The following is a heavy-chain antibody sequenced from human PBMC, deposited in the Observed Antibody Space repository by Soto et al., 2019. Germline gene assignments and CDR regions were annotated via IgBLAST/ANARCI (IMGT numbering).Heavy chain of an antibody. V-gene: IGHV4-39*02. Sequence: SETLSVTCTVSGGSIRSTSYYWGWIRQPPGKGLEWIGSIYYSGRTYYNPSLQSRVTISVDTSKNQFSLKLNSVTAADTAVYYCARDRFGEIYFDYWGQGTLVTVSS. CDR2: IYYSGRT. D-gene: IGHD3-10*01. CDR1: GGSIRSTSYY. CDR3: ARDRFGEIYFDY. J-gene: IGHJ4*02.